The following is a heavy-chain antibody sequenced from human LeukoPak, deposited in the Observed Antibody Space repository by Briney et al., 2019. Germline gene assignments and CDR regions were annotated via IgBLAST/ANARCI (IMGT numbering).Heavy chain of an antibody. CDR3: ARHGSRDILTGYYTY. J-gene: IGHJ4*02. Sequence: AAVKVSCKVSGYTLTAFSMHWVRQAPGKGLEWMGGFDSENGETIYAQKFQGRVTITADESTSTAYMELSSLRSEDTAVYYCARHGSRDILTGYYTYWGQGTLVTVSS. CDR1: GYTLTAFS. D-gene: IGHD3-9*01. CDR2: FDSENGET. V-gene: IGHV1-24*01.